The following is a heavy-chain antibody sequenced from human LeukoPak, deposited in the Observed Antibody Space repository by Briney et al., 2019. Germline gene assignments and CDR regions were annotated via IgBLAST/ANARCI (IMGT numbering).Heavy chain of an antibody. D-gene: IGHD5-18*01. CDR1: GGSFSGYY. CDR3: ARDGRISNTAMDHLYYYYGMDV. CDR2: INHSGST. Sequence: SETLSLTCAVYGGSFSGYYWSWIRQPPGKGLEWIGEINHSGSTNYNPSLKSRVTISVDTSKNQFSLKLSSVTAADTAVYYCARDGRISNTAMDHLYYYYGMDVWGQGTTVTVSS. V-gene: IGHV4-34*01. J-gene: IGHJ6*02.